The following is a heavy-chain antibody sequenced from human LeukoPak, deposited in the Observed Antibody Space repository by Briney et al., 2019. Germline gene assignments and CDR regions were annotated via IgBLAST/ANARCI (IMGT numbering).Heavy chain of an antibody. V-gene: IGHV3-30*18. D-gene: IGHD3-22*01. Sequence: PGGSLRLSCAASGFTFSSYGMHWVRQAPGKGLEWVAVISYDGSNKYYADSVKGRFTISRDNSKNTLYLQMNSLRAEDTAVYYCAKWSSVLHYYDSSLHFDYWGQGTLVTVSS. CDR3: AKWSSVLHYYDSSLHFDY. CDR2: ISYDGSNK. CDR1: GFTFSSYG. J-gene: IGHJ4*02.